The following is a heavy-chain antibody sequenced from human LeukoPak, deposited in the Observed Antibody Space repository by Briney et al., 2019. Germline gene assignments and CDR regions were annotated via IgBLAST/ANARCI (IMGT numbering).Heavy chain of an antibody. D-gene: IGHD6-19*01. CDR3: ARRAGTGTPVYFDY. CDR1: GGSVSNNH. V-gene: IGHV4-59*02. J-gene: IGHJ4*02. Sequence: SETLSLTCTVSGGSVSNNHWSWLRQSTEKGLEWIGYAYDSGISNYNPSLESRVTLSVDTFKNQFSLRLTSVTAADTAVYFCARRAGTGTPVYFDYWGQGVLVTVSS. CDR2: AYDSGIS.